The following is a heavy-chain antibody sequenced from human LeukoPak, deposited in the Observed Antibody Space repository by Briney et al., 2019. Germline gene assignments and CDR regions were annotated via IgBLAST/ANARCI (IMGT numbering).Heavy chain of an antibody. CDR3: AKIRGYCSGGNCYHDY. V-gene: IGHV3-7*02. J-gene: IGHJ4*02. CDR2: IKQDGSEK. CDR1: GFTFSNYW. Sequence: PGGSLRLSCAASGFTFSNYWMSWVRQAPGKGLEWVATIKQDGSEKYYVDSVKGRFTISRDNAKNSLYLQMNSLRAEDTAAYYCAKIRGYCSGGNCYHDYWGQGTLVPVSS. D-gene: IGHD2-15*01.